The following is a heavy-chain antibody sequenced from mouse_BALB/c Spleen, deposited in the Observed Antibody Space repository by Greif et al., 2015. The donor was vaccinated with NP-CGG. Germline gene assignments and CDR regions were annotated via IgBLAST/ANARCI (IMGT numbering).Heavy chain of an antibody. CDR3: ARHHYGSSYYYAMDY. CDR2: IWSDGST. CDR1: GFSLTSYG. D-gene: IGHD1-1*01. J-gene: IGHJ4*01. V-gene: IGHV2-6-2*01. Sequence: QVQLKHSGPDLVAPSQSLSITCTVLGFSLTSYGVHWVRQPPGKGLEWLVVIWSDGSTTYNSALKSRLSISKDNSKSXVFLKMNSLQTDDTAMYYCARHHYGSSYYYAMDYWGQGTSVTVSS.